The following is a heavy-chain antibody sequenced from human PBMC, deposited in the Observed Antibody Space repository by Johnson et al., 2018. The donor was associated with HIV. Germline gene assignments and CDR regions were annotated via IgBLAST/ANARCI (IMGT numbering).Heavy chain of an antibody. J-gene: IGHJ3*02. V-gene: IGHV3-30-3*01. D-gene: IGHD2-2*01. CDR2: ISFDGTNT. Sequence: QVQLVESGGGVVQPGRSLRLSCAASGFTFSSNAMHWVRQSPGKGLEWVAVISFDGTNTYYGDSVKGRFTISRDNSNNTLYLQMNSLRTEDTAVYYCARDSSLYTLSANTDAFDIWGQGTMVTVSS. CDR3: ARDSSLYTLSANTDAFDI. CDR1: GFTFSSNA.